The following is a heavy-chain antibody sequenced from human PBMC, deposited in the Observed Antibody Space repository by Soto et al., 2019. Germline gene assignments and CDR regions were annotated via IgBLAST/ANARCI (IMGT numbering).Heavy chain of an antibody. V-gene: IGHV5-10-1*01. CDR3: GRVRVDKAEGWFDP. J-gene: IGHJ5*02. CDR2: IDPSDSYA. D-gene: IGHD5-18*01. Sequence: GESLKISCKVSGYSCSSFWITWVRQMPGKGLEWMGRIDPSDSYANYSPSFQGHVTFSADKSINTAYLQWSSLKASDTAMYYCGRVRVDKAEGWFDPWGQGTLVTVSS. CDR1: GYSCSSFW.